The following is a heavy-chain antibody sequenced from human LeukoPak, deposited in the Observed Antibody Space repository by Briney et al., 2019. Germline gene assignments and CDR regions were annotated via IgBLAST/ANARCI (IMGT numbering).Heavy chain of an antibody. D-gene: IGHD3-3*01. CDR1: GFTFSSYW. CDR3: ARDGLYDFWSGYPDY. CDR2: INSDGSST. Sequence: GGSLRLSCAASGFTFSSYWMHWVRQAPGKGLVWVSRINSDGSSTSYADSVKGRFTISRDNAKNTLYLQMNSLRAEDTAVYYCARDGLYDFWSGYPDYWGQGTLVIVSS. V-gene: IGHV3-74*01. J-gene: IGHJ4*02.